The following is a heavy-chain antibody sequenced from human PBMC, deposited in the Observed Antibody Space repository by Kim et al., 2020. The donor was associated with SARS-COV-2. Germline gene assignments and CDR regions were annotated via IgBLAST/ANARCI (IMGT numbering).Heavy chain of an antibody. D-gene: IGHD2-15*01. V-gene: IGHV3-21*01. Sequence: GGSLRLSCAASGFTFSSYSMNWVRQAPGKGLEWVPSISSSSSYIYYADSVKGRFTISRDNAKNSLYLQMNSLRAEDTAVYYCARVNCSGGSCYSGVDYWGQGTLVTVSS. CDR2: ISSSSSYI. CDR1: GFTFSSYS. J-gene: IGHJ4*02. CDR3: ARVNCSGGSCYSGVDY.